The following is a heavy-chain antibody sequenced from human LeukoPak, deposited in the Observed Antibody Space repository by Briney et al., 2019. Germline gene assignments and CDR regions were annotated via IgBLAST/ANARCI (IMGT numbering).Heavy chain of an antibody. V-gene: IGHV4-34*01. CDR2: INHSGST. Sequence: PSETLSLTCAVYGGSFSGYYWSWIRQPPGKGLEWIGEINHSGSTNYNPSLKSRVTISVDTSKSQFSLKLSSVPAADTAVYYCARSKVPATGNWFDPWGQGTLVTVSS. CDR3: ARSKVPATGNWFDP. D-gene: IGHD2-21*02. J-gene: IGHJ5*02. CDR1: GGSFSGYY.